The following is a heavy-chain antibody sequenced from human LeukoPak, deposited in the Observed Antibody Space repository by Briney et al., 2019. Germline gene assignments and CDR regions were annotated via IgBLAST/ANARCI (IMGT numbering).Heavy chain of an antibody. CDR1: GGSISSGGYY. CDR2: IYYSRST. J-gene: IGHJ3*02. Sequence: KASQTLSLTCTVSGGSISSGGYYWSWIRQHPGKGLEWIGYIYYSRSTYYNPSLKSRVTISVDTSKNQFSLKLSSVTAADTAVYYCARGGESLRLGELSPFAAFDIWGQGTMVTVSS. V-gene: IGHV4-31*03. CDR3: ARGGESLRLGELSPFAAFDI. D-gene: IGHD3-16*02.